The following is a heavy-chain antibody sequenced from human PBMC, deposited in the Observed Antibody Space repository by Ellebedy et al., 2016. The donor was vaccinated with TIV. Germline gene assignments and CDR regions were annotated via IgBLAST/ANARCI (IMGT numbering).Heavy chain of an antibody. V-gene: IGHV5-51*01. CDR2: IYSGGSGA. CDR3: VRLYYYETTGYYTPFDL. Sequence: GGSLRLXCKGSGYKFTSYWLGWVRQMPGKGLEWVGIIYSGGSGARYNPSLQGQVTISADESISTVYLHWSSLKASDTAMYYCVRLYYYETTGYYTPFDLWGQGTLVIVSS. J-gene: IGHJ4*02. D-gene: IGHD3-22*01. CDR1: GYKFTSYW.